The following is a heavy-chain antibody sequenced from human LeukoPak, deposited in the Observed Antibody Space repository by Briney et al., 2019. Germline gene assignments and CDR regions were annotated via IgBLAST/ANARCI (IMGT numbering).Heavy chain of an antibody. CDR2: IYYSGST. CDR1: GGSISSGDYY. D-gene: IGHD1-26*01. J-gene: IGHJ4*02. Sequence: SQTLSLTCTVSGGSISSGDYYWSWIRQPPGKGLEWIGYIYYSGSTYYNPSLKSRVTISVDTSKNQFSLKLSSVTAADTAVYYCAREKGGSYLSDYWGQGTLVTVSS. CDR3: AREKGGSYLSDY. V-gene: IGHV4-30-4*08.